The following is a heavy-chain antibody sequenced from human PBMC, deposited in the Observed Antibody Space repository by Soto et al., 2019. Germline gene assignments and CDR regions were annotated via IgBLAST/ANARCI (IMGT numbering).Heavy chain of an antibody. CDR3: ARQIFDSDTGPHFQYYIDY. J-gene: IGHJ4*02. CDR2: IDPSDSQT. CDR1: GCSFAGYW. D-gene: IGHD3-9*01. Sequence: GESLKISCKGSGCSFAGYWITWVRQKPGKGLEWMGRIDPSDSQTYYSPSFRGHVTISVTKSITTVFLQWSSLRASDTAMYYCARQIFDSDTGPHFQYYIDYWGPGTPATVSS. V-gene: IGHV5-10-1*01.